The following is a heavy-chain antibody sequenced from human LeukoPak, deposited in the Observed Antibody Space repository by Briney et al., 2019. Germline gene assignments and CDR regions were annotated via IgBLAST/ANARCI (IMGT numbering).Heavy chain of an antibody. CDR2: IADDGTT. Sequence: GGSLRLSCAASGFSVSTSYMTWVRQAPGMGLECVSVIADDGTTYYADSVKGRFTISRDNSKNIVFLQMNSLSAEDTAVYYCARDSTTSGWYEVGYWGQGTLVTVSS. V-gene: IGHV3-53*01. CDR3: ARDSTTSGWYEVGY. J-gene: IGHJ4*02. D-gene: IGHD6-19*01. CDR1: GFSVSTSY.